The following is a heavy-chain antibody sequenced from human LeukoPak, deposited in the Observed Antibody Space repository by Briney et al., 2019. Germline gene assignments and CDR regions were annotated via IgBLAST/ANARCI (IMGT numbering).Heavy chain of an antibody. CDR2: IWYDGSNK. Sequence: PGRSLRLSCAASGFTFSSYGMHRVRQAPGKGLEWVAVIWYDGSNKYYADSVKGRFTISRDNSKNTLYLQMNSLRAEDTAVYYCARDNQWLASHYFDYWGQGTLVTVSS. D-gene: IGHD6-19*01. V-gene: IGHV3-33*01. CDR3: ARDNQWLASHYFDY. J-gene: IGHJ4*02. CDR1: GFTFSSYG.